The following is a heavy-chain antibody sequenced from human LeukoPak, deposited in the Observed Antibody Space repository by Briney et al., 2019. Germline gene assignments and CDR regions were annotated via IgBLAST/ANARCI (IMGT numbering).Heavy chain of an antibody. J-gene: IGHJ4*02. Sequence: SETLSLTCTVSGGSVSSGSYYWSWIRQPPGKGLEWIGYIYYSGSTNYNPSLKSRVTISVDTSKNQFSLRLSSVTAADTAVYYCARDSVGFPFDYWGQGTLVTVSS. D-gene: IGHD2-15*01. CDR2: IYYSGST. CDR1: GGSVSSGSYY. V-gene: IGHV4-61*01. CDR3: ARDSVGFPFDY.